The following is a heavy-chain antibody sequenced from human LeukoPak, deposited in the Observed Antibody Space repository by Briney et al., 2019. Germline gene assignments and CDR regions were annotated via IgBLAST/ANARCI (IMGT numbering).Heavy chain of an antibody. CDR2: VYDSGST. V-gene: IGHV4-59*01. J-gene: IGHJ4*02. CDR1: GGSISSYY. Sequence: SETLSLTCTVSGGSISSYYWSWIRQPPGKGLEWIGYVYDSGSTKYNPSLKSRVTISVDTSKNQFSLKLRSVTAADTAVYYCATDYGGNYDYWGQGTLVTVSS. D-gene: IGHD4-23*01. CDR3: ATDYGGNYDY.